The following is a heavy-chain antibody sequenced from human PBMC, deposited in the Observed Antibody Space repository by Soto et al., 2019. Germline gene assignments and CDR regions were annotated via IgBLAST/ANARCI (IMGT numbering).Heavy chain of an antibody. Sequence: QVQLEQSGAEVKMPGSSVRLSCKASGGSFYSYVFFWVRQAPGQGLEYMGGIIPLFNTPSYSQKFHGRATIAADGSTHTAHLDLNSLTSEDTALYFCAKMGRDGDEFDSFVQYWGQGSLVTVSS. V-gene: IGHV1-69*01. D-gene: IGHD3-10*01. J-gene: IGHJ4*02. CDR1: GGSFYSYV. CDR3: AKMGRDGDEFDSFVQY. CDR2: IIPLFNTP.